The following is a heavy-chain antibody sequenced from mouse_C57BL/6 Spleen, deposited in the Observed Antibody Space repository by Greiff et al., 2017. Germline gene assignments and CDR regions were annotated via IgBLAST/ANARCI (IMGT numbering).Heavy chain of an antibody. CDR2: IYPGSGNT. CDR3: ARSLYDYDVPFDS. CDR1: GYTFTDYY. V-gene: IGHV1-76*01. D-gene: IGHD2-4*01. Sequence: VQLQQSGAELVRPGASVKLSCKASGYTFTDYYINWVKQRPGQGLEWIARIYPGSGNTYYNEKFKGKATLTAEKSSSTAYMQLSSLTSEDSAVYFCARSLYDYDVPFDSWGQGTTLTVSS. J-gene: IGHJ2*01.